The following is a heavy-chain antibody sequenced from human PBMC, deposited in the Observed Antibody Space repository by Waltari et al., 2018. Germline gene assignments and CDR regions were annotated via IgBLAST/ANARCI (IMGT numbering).Heavy chain of an antibody. Sequence: EVQLVESGGGLIQPGGSLRLSCAASGCTVGSNYMGWVRLAPGKGLEGVSVIYSGGSTYYADSVKGRFSISRDNSKNTLYLQMNSLRAEDTALYYCARAQTYRSGSLFYFDYWGQGTLVTVSS. CDR1: GCTVGSNY. J-gene: IGHJ4*02. CDR2: IYSGGST. D-gene: IGHD6-19*01. V-gene: IGHV3-53*01. CDR3: ARAQTYRSGSLFYFDY.